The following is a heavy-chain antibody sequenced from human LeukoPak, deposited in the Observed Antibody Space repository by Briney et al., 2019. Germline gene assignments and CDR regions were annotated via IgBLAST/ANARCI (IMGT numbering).Heavy chain of an antibody. CDR1: GFTFSSYW. CDR3: AKDNSGNFLSPFDY. V-gene: IGHV3-23*01. Sequence: GGFLRLSCAASGFTFSSYWMSWVRQSPGKGLEWVSTISGSGGDTYYADSVKGRFTMSRDNSKNTLDLQMGSLRAEDTAIYYCAKDNSGNFLSPFDYWGQGTLVAVSS. J-gene: IGHJ4*02. D-gene: IGHD1-26*01. CDR2: ISGSGGDT.